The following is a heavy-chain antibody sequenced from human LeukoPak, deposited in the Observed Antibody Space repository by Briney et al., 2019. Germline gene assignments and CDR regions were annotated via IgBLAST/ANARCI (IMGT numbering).Heavy chain of an antibody. D-gene: IGHD6-13*01. J-gene: IGHJ4*02. CDR1: DGSISSYY. Sequence: SETLSLTCTVSDGSISSYYWSWIRQPPGKGLEWIGHIYYSGSTNYNPSLKSRVTISVDTSKNQFSLKLSSVTAADTAVYYCARQVIAAAPSFDYWGQGTLITVSS. V-gene: IGHV4-59*08. CDR3: ARQVIAAAPSFDY. CDR2: IYYSGST.